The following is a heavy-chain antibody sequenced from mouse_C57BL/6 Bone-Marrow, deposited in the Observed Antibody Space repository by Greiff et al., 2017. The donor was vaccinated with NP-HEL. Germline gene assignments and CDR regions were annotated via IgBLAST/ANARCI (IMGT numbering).Heavy chain of an antibody. CDR3: ERHGGKELDY. D-gene: IGHD1-1*01. V-gene: IGHV1-81*01. CDR2: IYPRSGNT. J-gene: IGHJ2*01. CDR1: GYTFSSYG. Sequence: QVQLQQSGAELARPGASVKISCKASGYTFSSYGISWVKQRPGKGLEWIGEIYPRSGNTYYNGKFKGKATLTADKSSSTAYMQLRSLTSEDSAVYLCERHGGKELDYWGQGTTVTVSS.